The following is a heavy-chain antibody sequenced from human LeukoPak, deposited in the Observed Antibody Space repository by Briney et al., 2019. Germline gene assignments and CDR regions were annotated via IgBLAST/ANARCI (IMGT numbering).Heavy chain of an antibody. J-gene: IGHJ4*02. D-gene: IGHD3-3*01. CDR1: GDSISTYY. Sequence: SETLSLTCTVSGDSISTYYWSWIRQPPGKRLEWIGYIYFSGTTNYNPSLKSRVTISVDTSKNQFSLRLSSVTAADTALYYCARHGPLYDIWSAQFYFDYWGQGTLVIVSS. CDR2: IYFSGTT. V-gene: IGHV4-59*08. CDR3: ARHGPLYDIWSAQFYFDY.